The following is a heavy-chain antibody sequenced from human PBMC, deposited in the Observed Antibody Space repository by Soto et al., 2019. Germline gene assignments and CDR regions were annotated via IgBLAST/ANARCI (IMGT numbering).Heavy chain of an antibody. D-gene: IGHD2-15*01. Sequence: PGGSLRLSCAASGFTFSSYAMSWVRQAPGKGLEWVSAISGSGGSTYYADSVKGRFTISRDNAKNTLYLQMNSLRAEDTAVYHCARVTSSRWWDQFDYWGQRTLVTVSS. J-gene: IGHJ4*02. V-gene: IGHV3-23*01. CDR3: ARVTSSRWWDQFDY. CDR2: ISGSGGST. CDR1: GFTFSSYA.